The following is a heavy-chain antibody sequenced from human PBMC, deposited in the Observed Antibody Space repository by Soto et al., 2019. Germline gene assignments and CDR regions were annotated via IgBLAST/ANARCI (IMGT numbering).Heavy chain of an antibody. CDR2: IYHSGST. CDR1: VVSISSGGYS. J-gene: IGHJ5*01. V-gene: IGHV4-30-2*01. D-gene: IGHD3-10*01. Sequence: PSETLSLTCAVSVVSISSGGYSCSWIRQPPWKGLEWIGYIYHSGSTYYNPSLKSRVTISVDRSKNQFSLKLSSVTAADTAVYYCARDRGGYYQKSHFPTGWFHSWREATPGTVSS. CDR3: ARDRGGYYQKSHFPTGWFHS.